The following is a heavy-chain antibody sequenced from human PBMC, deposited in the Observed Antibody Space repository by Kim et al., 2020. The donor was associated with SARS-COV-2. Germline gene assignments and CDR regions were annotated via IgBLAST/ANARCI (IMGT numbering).Heavy chain of an antibody. J-gene: IGHJ4*02. V-gene: IGHV6-1*01. Sequence: SQTLSLTCAISGDSVSSNSAAWNWIRQSPSRGLEWLGRTYHRSKWYNDYAVSVKSRITINPDTSKNQFSLQLNSVTPEDTAVYYCARGPNSSSWYSYYFDYWGQGTLVTVSS. CDR2: TYHRSKWYN. CDR3: ARGPNSSSWYSYYFDY. D-gene: IGHD6-13*01. CDR1: GDSVSSNSAA.